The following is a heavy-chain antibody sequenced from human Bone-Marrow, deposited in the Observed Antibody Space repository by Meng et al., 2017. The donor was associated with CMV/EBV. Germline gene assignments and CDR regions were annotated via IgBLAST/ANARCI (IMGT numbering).Heavy chain of an antibody. CDR3: ARLYDSPPHYSGMDV. D-gene: IGHD5/OR15-5a*01. CDR2: IDWDDDK. V-gene: IGHV2-70*01. J-gene: IGHJ6*02. CDR1: GFSLSTSGVG. Sequence: SGPTLVKPTQTLTLTCTFSGFSLSTSGVGVGWIRQPPGKALEWLALIDWDDDKYYSTSLKTRLTISKDTSKNQVVLTMTNMDPVDTATYYCARLYDSPPHYSGMDVWGQGTTVTVSS.